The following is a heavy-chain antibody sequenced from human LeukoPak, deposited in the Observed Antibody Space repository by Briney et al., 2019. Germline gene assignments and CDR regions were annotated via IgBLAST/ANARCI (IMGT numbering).Heavy chain of an antibody. Sequence: PGGSLRLSCAASGFTFSSYAMSWVRQAPGKGLEWVSAISGSGGSTYYADSVKGRFTISRDNSKNTLYLQMNSLKTEDTAVYYCTTARFGKARSAINWGQGTLVTVSS. CDR2: ISGSGGST. J-gene: IGHJ4*02. CDR1: GFTFSSYA. CDR3: TTARFGKARSAIN. D-gene: IGHD1-14*01. V-gene: IGHV3-23*01.